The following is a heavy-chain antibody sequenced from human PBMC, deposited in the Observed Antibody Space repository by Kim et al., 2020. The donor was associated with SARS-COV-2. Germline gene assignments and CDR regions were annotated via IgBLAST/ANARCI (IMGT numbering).Heavy chain of an antibody. V-gene: IGHV4-34*01. Sequence: NPSLTSRVTIAVDTSKNQFSLKLSSVTAADTAVYYCARAGQQQLDNWFDPWGQGTLVTVSS. D-gene: IGHD6-13*01. J-gene: IGHJ5*02. CDR3: ARAGQQQLDNWFDP.